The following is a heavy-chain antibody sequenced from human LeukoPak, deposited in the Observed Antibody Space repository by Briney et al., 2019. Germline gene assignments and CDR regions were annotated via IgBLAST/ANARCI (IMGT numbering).Heavy chain of an antibody. J-gene: IGHJ4*02. CDR3: TTDLPVGVIKTLDY. Sequence: GGSLRLSCAASGFTFSNAWMSWIRQAPGKGLEWVGRIKSKTDGGTTDYAAPVKGRFTISRDDSKNTLYLQMNSLKTEDTAVYYCTTDLPVGVIKTLDYWGQGTLVTVSS. CDR2: IKSKTDGGTT. D-gene: IGHD3-22*01. V-gene: IGHV3-15*01. CDR1: GFTFSNAW.